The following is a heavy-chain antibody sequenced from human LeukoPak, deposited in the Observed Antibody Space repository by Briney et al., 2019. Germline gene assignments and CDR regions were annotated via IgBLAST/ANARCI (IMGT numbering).Heavy chain of an antibody. J-gene: IGHJ4*02. D-gene: IGHD2-15*01. CDR1: GGTFSSYA. Sequence: GASVKVSCKASGGTFSSYAISWVRQAPGQGLEWMGGIIPIFGTANYAQKFQGRVTITADKSTSTVYMELSSLRSEDTAVYYCARGSPRRDFQLVVVAALDYWGQGTLVTVSS. CDR2: IIPIFGTA. V-gene: IGHV1-69*06. CDR3: ARGSPRRDFQLVVVAALDY.